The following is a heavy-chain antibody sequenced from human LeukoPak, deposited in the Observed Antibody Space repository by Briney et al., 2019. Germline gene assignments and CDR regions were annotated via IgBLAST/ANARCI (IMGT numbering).Heavy chain of an antibody. CDR3: AKDLYRLDYYYGMDV. D-gene: IGHD3-16*02. Sequence: PGRSLRLSCAASGFTFSNYGMHWVCQAPGKGLEWVAVISYDGSNKYYEVSVRGRFTISRDNSKNTLYLQMHSLRAEDTAVYYCAKDLYRLDYYYGMDVWGQGTTVTVSS. J-gene: IGHJ6*02. CDR2: ISYDGSNK. CDR1: GFTFSNYG. V-gene: IGHV3-30*18.